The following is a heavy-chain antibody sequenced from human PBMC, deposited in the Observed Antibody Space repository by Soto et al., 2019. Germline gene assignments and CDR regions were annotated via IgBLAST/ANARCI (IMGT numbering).Heavy chain of an antibody. J-gene: IGHJ6*03. D-gene: IGHD6-13*01. CDR1: GYTFTSYD. V-gene: IGHV1-8*01. CDR3: ARVTYSSWYDYYYYMDV. Sequence: GASVKVSCKASGYTFTSYDINWVRQATGQGLEWMGWMNPNSGNTGYAQKFQGRVTMTRNTSISTAYMELSSLRSEDTAVYYCARVTYSSWYDYYYYMDVWGKGTTVTVSS. CDR2: MNPNSGNT.